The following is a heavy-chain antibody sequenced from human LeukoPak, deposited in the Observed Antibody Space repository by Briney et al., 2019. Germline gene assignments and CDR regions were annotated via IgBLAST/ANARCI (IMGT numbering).Heavy chain of an antibody. Sequence: GGSLRLSCAASGFTFNTYTMNWVRQAPGKGLEWVSYISGSSGIIDYADSVRGRFTISRDNAKNSLYLQMNSLRAEDTGVYYCARDGHYTIYELRFDYWGQGALVTVSS. CDR1: GFTFNTYT. D-gene: IGHD5/OR15-5a*01. CDR2: ISGSSGII. V-gene: IGHV3-48*01. J-gene: IGHJ4*02. CDR3: ARDGHYTIYELRFDY.